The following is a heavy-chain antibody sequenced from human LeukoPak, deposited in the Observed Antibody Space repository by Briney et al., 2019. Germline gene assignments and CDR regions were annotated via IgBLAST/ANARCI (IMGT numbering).Heavy chain of an antibody. Sequence: GASVKVSCKASGYTFTSYGISWVRQAPGQGLEWMGWISAYNGNTNYAQKLQGRVTMTTDTSTSTAYMELRSLRSDDTAVYYCARVTSITMVRGWTAFDIWGQGTMVTVSS. J-gene: IGHJ3*02. V-gene: IGHV1-18*01. CDR3: ARVTSITMVRGWTAFDI. CDR2: ISAYNGNT. CDR1: GYTFTSYG. D-gene: IGHD3-10*01.